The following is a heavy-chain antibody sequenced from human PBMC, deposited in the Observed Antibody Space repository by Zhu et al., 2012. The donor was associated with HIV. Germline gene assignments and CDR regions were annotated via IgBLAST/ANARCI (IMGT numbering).Heavy chain of an antibody. CDR2: IYHSGTT. Sequence: QVQLQESGPGLVKPSKTLSLTCTVSGYSIRSGYYWGWIRQPPGKDLEWIGSIYHSGTTYYNPSLKSRVTISVDTSEKQFSLKLNSVTAADTAVYYCARGGYYYDTLGAFDLWGQGQWSPSRQ. CDR3: ARGGYYYDTLGAFDL. J-gene: IGHJ3*01. D-gene: IGHD3-22*01. CDR1: GYSIRSGYY. V-gene: IGHV4-38-2*02.